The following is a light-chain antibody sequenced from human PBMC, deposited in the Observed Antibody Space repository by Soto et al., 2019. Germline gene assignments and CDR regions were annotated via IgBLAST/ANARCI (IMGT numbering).Light chain of an antibody. CDR2: KAS. Sequence: IQISQSPSTLSAAVGGTVTITCRASQSISSWLAWYQQRPGTAPNLLIYKASTLQSGVPSRFSGSGYGTGFTLTINRLQPDDSATYYCQQYDVYSTFGQGTKVDNK. CDR3: QQYDVYST. CDR1: QSISSW. V-gene: IGKV1-5*03. J-gene: IGKJ1*01.